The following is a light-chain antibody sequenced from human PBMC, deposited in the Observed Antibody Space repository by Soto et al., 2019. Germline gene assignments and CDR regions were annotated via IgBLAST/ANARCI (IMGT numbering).Light chain of an antibody. Sequence: DIQMTQSPSSLSASVGDRVTITCRASQSISNYLKCYQQKPGKAPKLLIYAASSMQSGVPSRFSGSGSETDFTLTISSLQPDDSATYYCQQSFSPLWTFGQGTKVEV. J-gene: IGKJ1*01. CDR2: AAS. CDR3: QQSFSPLWT. CDR1: QSISNY. V-gene: IGKV1-39*01.